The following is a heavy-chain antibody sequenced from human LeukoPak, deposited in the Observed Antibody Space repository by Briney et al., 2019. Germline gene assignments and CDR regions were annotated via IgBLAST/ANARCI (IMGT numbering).Heavy chain of an antibody. Sequence: PGGSLRLSCAASGFTFSSYWMHWIRQAPGKGLVWVSRINSDGSSTSYADSVKGRFTISRDNAKNTLYLQMSSLRAEDTAVYYCARGSSSSSWTFDYWGQGTLVTVSS. D-gene: IGHD6-13*01. CDR3: ARGSSSSSWTFDY. CDR1: GFTFSSYW. J-gene: IGHJ4*02. CDR2: INSDGSST. V-gene: IGHV3-74*01.